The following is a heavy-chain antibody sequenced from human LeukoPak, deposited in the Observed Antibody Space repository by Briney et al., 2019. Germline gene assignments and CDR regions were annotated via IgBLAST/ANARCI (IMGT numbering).Heavy chain of an antibody. D-gene: IGHD1-26*01. CDR1: GYIFTGYY. V-gene: IGHV1-2*02. CDR2: INPNSGGT. Sequence: ASVRVSCKASGYIFTGYYMHWVRQAPGQGLEWMGWINPNSGGTNSAQKFEGRVTMTRDTSISTAYMELSRLTSDDTAVYYCARHPYSGSYHFDYWGQGTLVTVSS. CDR3: ARHPYSGSYHFDY. J-gene: IGHJ4*02.